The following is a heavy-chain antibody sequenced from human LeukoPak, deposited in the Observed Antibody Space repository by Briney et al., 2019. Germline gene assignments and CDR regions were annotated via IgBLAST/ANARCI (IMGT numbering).Heavy chain of an antibody. CDR2: ITGNSHYI. V-gene: IGHV3-21*01. D-gene: IGHD3-22*01. J-gene: IGHJ5*02. Sequence: PGGSLRLSCVASGFDLSTYTMNWVRQAPGKELEWVSSITGNSHYIYYADSVKGRFNISRDNAQNSLFLQMNSLRAEDTAVYYCARDGQQYYYDSTPAWGQGTLVTVSS. CDR1: GFDLSTYT. CDR3: ARDGQQYYYDSTPA.